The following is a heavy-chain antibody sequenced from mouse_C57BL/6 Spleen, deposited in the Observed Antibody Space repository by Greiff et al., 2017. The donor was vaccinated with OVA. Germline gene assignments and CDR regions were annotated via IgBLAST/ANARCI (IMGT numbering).Heavy chain of an antibody. D-gene: IGHD6-5*01. CDR2: INPSSGYT. CDR3: ARYNSLLNFDV. J-gene: IGHJ1*03. V-gene: IGHV1-4*01. Sequence: QVQLQQSGAELARPGASVKMSCKASGYTFTSYSMHWVKQRPGQGLEWIGYINPSSGYTKYNQKFKDKATLTASKSSSTAYMQLSSLTSEDSAVYYCARYNSLLNFDVWGTGTTVTVAS. CDR1: GYTFTSYS.